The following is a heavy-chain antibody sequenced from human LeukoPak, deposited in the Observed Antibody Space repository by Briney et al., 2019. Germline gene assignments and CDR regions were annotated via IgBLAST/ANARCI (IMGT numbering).Heavy chain of an antibody. CDR3: ARDHPRDYYYDSSGYYDAFDI. V-gene: IGHV1-69*05. J-gene: IGHJ3*02. CDR2: IIPIFGTA. D-gene: IGHD3-22*01. Sequence: SVKVSCKGSGGTFSSYAISWVRQAPGQGLEWMGGIIPIFGTANYAQKFQGRVTITTDESTSTAYMELSSLRSEDTAVYYCARDHPRDYYYDSSGYYDAFDIWGQGTMVTVSS. CDR1: GGTFSSYA.